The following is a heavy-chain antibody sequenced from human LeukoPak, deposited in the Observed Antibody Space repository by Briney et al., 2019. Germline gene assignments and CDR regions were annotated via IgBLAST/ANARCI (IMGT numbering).Heavy chain of an antibody. V-gene: IGHV1-69*04. D-gene: IGHD3-10*01. J-gene: IGHJ6*02. CDR1: AFAFPSDD. Sequence: SSPASAFAFPSDDINWVRPATGQGLEWMGRGFPILGIANYAQKLQGRVTITADKSTSTAYMELSSLRSEDTAVYYCARELLWLERDGMDVWGQGTTVTVSS. CDR3: ARELLWLERDGMDV. CDR2: GFPILGIA.